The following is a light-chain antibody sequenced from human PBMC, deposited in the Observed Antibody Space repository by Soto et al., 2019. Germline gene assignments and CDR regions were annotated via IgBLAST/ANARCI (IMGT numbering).Light chain of an antibody. Sequence: QSALTQPASVSGSPGQSITISCTGTSSDVGGYNYLSWYQQNPGKAPKVMIYEVSNRPSGVSNRFSGSKSGNTASLTISGLQAEDEADYYCSSYTTSGTPVFGGGTKLTVI. CDR1: SSDVGGYNY. V-gene: IGLV2-14*01. CDR3: SSYTTSGTPV. J-gene: IGLJ3*02. CDR2: EVS.